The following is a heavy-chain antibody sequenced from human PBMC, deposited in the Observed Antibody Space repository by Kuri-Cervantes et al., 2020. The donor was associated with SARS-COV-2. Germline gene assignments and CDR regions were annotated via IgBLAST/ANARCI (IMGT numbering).Heavy chain of an antibody. CDR1: GGSLSSGDYY. CDR2: IYYSGSA. V-gene: IGHV4-30-4*08. CDR3: ARDSRSWYQLLLDHYSYSYMDV. J-gene: IGHJ6*03. D-gene: IGHD2/OR15-2a*01. Sequence: SETLSLTCTVSGGSLSSGDYYWTWVRQPPGKGLEWIGNIYYSGSASYNPFLKSRLTMSLDMSKSQFSLKLSSVTAADTAVYYCARDSRSWYQLLLDHYSYSYMDVWAKGPRSPSP.